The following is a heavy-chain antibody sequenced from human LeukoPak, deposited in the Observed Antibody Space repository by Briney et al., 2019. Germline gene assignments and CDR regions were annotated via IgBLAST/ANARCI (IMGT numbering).Heavy chain of an antibody. J-gene: IGHJ5*02. D-gene: IGHD3-22*01. CDR3: ARDRTYYYDSSGYWDP. V-gene: IGHV3-11*04. Sequence: GSLRLSCAASGFTFSDYYMSWIRQAPGKGLEWVSYISSSGSTIYYADSVKGRFTISRDNAKNSLYLQMNSLRAEDTAVYYCARDRTYYYDSSGYWDPWGQGTLVTVSS. CDR2: ISSSGSTI. CDR1: GFTFSDYY.